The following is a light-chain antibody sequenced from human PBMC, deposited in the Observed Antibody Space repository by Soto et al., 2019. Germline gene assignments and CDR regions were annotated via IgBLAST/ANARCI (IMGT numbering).Light chain of an antibody. CDR2: SNN. CDR3: AAWDDSLNGVV. V-gene: IGLV1-44*01. Sequence: QSVLTQPPSASGTPGQRVTISCSGSSSNIGSNTVNWYQQLPGTAPKLRIYSNNQRPSGVPDRFSGSKSGTSASLAISVLQSEDEADYYCAAWDDSLNGVVFGGGTKLTVL. J-gene: IGLJ2*01. CDR1: SSNIGSNT.